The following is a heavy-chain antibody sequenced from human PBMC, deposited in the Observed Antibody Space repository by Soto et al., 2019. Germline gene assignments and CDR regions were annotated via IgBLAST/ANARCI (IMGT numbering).Heavy chain of an antibody. CDR2: IKSKTDGGTT. CDR3: STEATVTTTLN. Sequence: DVQLVESGGGLVKPGGSLRLSCAASGFTFSNAWMSWVRQAPGKGLEWVGRIKSKTDGGTTDYAAPVKGRFTISRDDSNNTLYLQMNSQRTEDTAEYYCSTEATVTTTLNWGQGTLVTVSS. J-gene: IGHJ4*02. D-gene: IGHD4-17*01. CDR1: GFTFSNAW. V-gene: IGHV3-15*01.